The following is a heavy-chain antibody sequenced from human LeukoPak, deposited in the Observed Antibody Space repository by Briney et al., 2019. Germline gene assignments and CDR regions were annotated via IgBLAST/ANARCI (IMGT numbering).Heavy chain of an antibody. J-gene: IGHJ4*02. Sequence: GASVKVSCKASGGTFSSYAISWVRQAPGQGLEWMGGIIPIFGTANYAQKFQGRVTITADKSTSTAYMELSSLRSEDTAVYYCARDTSDWLLFTPFDYWGQGTLVTVSS. V-gene: IGHV1-69*06. CDR2: IIPIFGTA. D-gene: IGHD3-9*01. CDR1: GGTFSSYA. CDR3: ARDTSDWLLFTPFDY.